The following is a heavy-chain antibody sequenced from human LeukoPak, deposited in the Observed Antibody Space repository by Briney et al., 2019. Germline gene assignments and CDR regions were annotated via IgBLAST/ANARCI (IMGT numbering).Heavy chain of an antibody. D-gene: IGHD2-15*01. J-gene: IGHJ2*01. CDR1: GYSFTSYW. CDR2: IDPSDSYT. Sequence: PGESLQISCQGSGYSFTSYWINWVRQMPGKGLEWVGRIDPSDSYTNYSPSFRGHVTISGDKSTSTAYLRWSSLKASDTAMYYCARATYCSGGSCYSGGWYFDLWGRGTLVTVSS. V-gene: IGHV5-10-1*01. CDR3: ARATYCSGGSCYSGGWYFDL.